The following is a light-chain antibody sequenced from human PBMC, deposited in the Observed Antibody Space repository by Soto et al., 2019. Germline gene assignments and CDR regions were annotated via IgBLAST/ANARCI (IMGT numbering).Light chain of an antibody. V-gene: IGKV1-5*01. J-gene: IGKJ2*01. CDR2: DAS. Sequence: DIQMTQSPSTLSASVGDRVTITCRASQSISSWLAWYQQKPGKAPKLLIYDASSLESGVPSRFSGSGSGTEFTLTISSLQPDDFATYYCQQSHSKPYTFGQGTKVDIK. CDR3: QQSHSKPYT. CDR1: QSISSW.